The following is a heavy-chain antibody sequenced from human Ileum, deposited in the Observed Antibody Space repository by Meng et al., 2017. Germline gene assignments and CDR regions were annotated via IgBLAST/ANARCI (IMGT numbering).Heavy chain of an antibody. J-gene: IGHJ4*02. CDR2: IYYSGST. D-gene: IGHD3-22*01. V-gene: IGHV4-30-4*01. Sequence: QVQLQESGPGLVNPSPTLSRTCPVSGGSMISGDNYWSWIRQPPGKGLEWIGYIYYSGSTYYNPSLKSRLTISVDTSKNQFSLKLSSVTAADTAVYYCARDRDSSGYYPYWGQGTLVTVSS. CDR3: ARDRDSSGYYPY. CDR1: GGSMISGDNY.